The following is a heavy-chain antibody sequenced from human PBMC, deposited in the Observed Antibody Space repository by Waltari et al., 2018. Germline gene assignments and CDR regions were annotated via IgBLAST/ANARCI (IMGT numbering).Heavy chain of an antibody. V-gene: IGHV3-53*01. D-gene: IGHD5-12*01. Sequence: EVQLVESGGGSIQPGGSLRLACAASGFRGSYDYMGWVRQAPGKGLEWVSVIYAGGGTYYADSVKGRFTISRDISKNTLYLQMNSLRAEDTAVYYCARAGLGSPLEWQRLFDSWGQGTLVIVSS. CDR1: GFRGSYDY. CDR2: IYAGGGT. CDR3: ARAGLGSPLEWQRLFDS. J-gene: IGHJ4*02.